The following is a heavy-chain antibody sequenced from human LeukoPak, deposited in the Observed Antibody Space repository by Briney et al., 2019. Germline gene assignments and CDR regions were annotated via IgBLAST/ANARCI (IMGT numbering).Heavy chain of an antibody. J-gene: IGHJ6*03. CDR3: ARDRVEVAMIVSYYYYYYMDV. D-gene: IGHD3-22*01. CDR2: MNPNSGNT. CDR1: GYTFTSYD. Sequence: ASVKVSCKASGYTFTSYDINWVRQATGQGLEWMGWMNPNSGNTGYAQKFQGRVTITRNTSISTAYMELSSLRSEDTTVYYCARDRVEVAMIVSYYYYYYMDVWGKGTTVTISS. V-gene: IGHV1-8*01.